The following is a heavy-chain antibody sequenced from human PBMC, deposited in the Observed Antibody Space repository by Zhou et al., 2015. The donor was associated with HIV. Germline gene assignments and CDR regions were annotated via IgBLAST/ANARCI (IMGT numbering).Heavy chain of an antibody. CDR3: ARGRMGKRNQPFDY. D-gene: IGHD2-2*01. Sequence: VQLVESGGGLVQPGGSLRLSCAASRFIFSSYWMSWVRQAPGKGLEWVAVIWFDGSNKYYVDSVKGRFTISRDNSKNTLYLQMNSLRDEDTAVYNCARGRMGKRNQPFDYWGQGTLVTVSS. J-gene: IGHJ4*02. CDR2: IWFDGSNK. V-gene: IGHV3-33*08. CDR1: RFIFSSYW.